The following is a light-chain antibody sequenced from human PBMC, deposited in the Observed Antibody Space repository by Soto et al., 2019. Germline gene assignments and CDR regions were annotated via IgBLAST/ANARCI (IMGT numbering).Light chain of an antibody. J-gene: IGKJ1*01. CDR3: QQYNNWPPNT. Sequence: EIVMTQSPATLSVSPGERATLSCRTSQSISRNLAWYQQKPGQSPRLLIYAASTRATGVPTRFSGSGSGTEFTLTISSLQSEDFAVYYCQQYNNWPPNTFGQGTKVEIK. CDR2: AAS. V-gene: IGKV3-15*01. CDR1: QSISRN.